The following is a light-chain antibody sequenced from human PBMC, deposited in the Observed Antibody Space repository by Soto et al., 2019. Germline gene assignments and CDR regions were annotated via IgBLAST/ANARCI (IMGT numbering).Light chain of an antibody. J-gene: IGLJ1*01. CDR1: SSNIGINNY. Sequence: QSVLTQPPSVSAAPGQKVTISCSGSSSNIGINNYVSWCQQHPGKAPQLLIYEVIHRPSGVSNRFSGSKSGYAASLTISGLQAEDEADYYCSSYSSTGTLYVFGTGTKVTVL. CDR3: SSYSSTGTLYV. CDR2: EVI. V-gene: IGLV2-14*01.